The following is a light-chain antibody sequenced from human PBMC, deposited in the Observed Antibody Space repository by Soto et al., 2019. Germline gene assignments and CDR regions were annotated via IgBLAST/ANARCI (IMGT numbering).Light chain of an antibody. Sequence: DIQMTQSPSSLSASVGDRVTITCRASQGIRNDLGWYQQKPGKAPKLLIYDASSLESGVPSRFSGSGSGTEFTLTITCLQPDDFATYYCQQYNSYPWTFGQGTKVEIK. CDR1: QGIRND. CDR3: QQYNSYPWT. J-gene: IGKJ1*01. CDR2: DAS. V-gene: IGKV1-17*01.